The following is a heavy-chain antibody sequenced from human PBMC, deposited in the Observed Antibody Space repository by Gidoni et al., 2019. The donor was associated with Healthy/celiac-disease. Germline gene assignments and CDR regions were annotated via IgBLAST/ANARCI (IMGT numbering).Heavy chain of an antibody. V-gene: IGHV1-2*02. CDR3: ASAEYYDFWSGYYTGFDY. CDR2: INPNSGGT. J-gene: IGHJ4*02. Sequence: QVQLVQSGAEVKKPGASVKVSCTASGYTFTAYYMHWVRQAPGQGLEWMGWINPNSGGTNYAQKFQGRVTMTRDTSISTAYMELSRLRSDDTAVDYCASAEYYDFWSGYYTGFDYWGQGTLVTVSS. D-gene: IGHD3-3*01. CDR1: GYTFTAYY.